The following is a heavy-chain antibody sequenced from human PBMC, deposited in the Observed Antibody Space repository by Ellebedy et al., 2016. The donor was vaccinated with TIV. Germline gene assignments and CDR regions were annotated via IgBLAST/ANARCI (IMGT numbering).Heavy chain of an antibody. CDR3: VTWDQDYGR. CDR2: INPDGSAE. D-gene: IGHD3-10*01. Sequence: GESLKISCEVSGFIISDDWMSWVRQAPGKVLEWVAHINPDGSAEYYVDSVKGRFSISRDNAKRSLFLQMNSLRVDDTAVYYCVTWDQDYGRWGQGSLVTISS. J-gene: IGHJ4*02. V-gene: IGHV3-7*03. CDR1: GFIISDDW.